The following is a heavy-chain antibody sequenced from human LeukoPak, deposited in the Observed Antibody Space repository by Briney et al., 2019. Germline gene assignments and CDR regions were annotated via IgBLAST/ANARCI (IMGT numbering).Heavy chain of an antibody. J-gene: IGHJ2*01. CDR3: AKDDGTTAFWYFDL. CDR2: ITGDGKTI. CDR1: GFPFDDYA. D-gene: IGHD1-7*01. V-gene: IGHV3-43*02. Sequence: GGSLRLSCAASGFPFDDYAMHWVRHAPGKGLEWVALITGDGKTIYYADSVKGRFTISRDNSRNSLYLQMNSLRTEDTALYYCAKDDGTTAFWYFDLWGRGTLVTVSS.